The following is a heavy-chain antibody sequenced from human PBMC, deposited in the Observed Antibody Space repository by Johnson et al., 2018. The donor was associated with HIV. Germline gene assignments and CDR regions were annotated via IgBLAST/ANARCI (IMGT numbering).Heavy chain of an antibody. J-gene: IGHJ3*02. CDR3: ARAKSIAIRGGAFDI. Sequence: QVQLVESGGDLVKPGGSLRLSCAASGFTFSSYGMHWVRQAPGKGLEWVAVISYDGSNKNYADSVKGRFTISRDNSKNTLYLQMNSLRADDTAVYYCARAKSIAIRGGAFDIWGQGTTVTVSS. CDR2: ISYDGSNK. D-gene: IGHD6-6*01. V-gene: IGHV3-30*03. CDR1: GFTFSSYG.